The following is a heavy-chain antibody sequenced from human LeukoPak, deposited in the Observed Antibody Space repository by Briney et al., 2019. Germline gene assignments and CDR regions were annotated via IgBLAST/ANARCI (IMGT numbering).Heavy chain of an antibody. D-gene: IGHD6-6*01. CDR3: ASLIRHWFDP. V-gene: IGHV1-18*01. Sequence: ASVTVSFKASGYTFTIYGSSWVRQAPGQGLEWMGWISAYNGNTNYAQKLQGRVTMTTDTSTSTAYMELRSLRSDDTAVYYCASLIRHWFDPWGQGTLVTVSS. CDR2: ISAYNGNT. J-gene: IGHJ5*02. CDR1: GYTFTIYG.